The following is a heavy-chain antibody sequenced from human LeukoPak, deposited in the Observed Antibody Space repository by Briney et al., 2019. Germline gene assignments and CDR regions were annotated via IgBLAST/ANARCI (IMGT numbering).Heavy chain of an antibody. D-gene: IGHD3-10*01. Sequence: ASVKVSCKNSGYTFTSYGISWVRQAPGQGLEWMGWISAYNGNTNYAQKLQGRVTMTTDTSTSTAYMELRSLRSDDTAVYYCARTGLWFGELLSGGIDYWGQGTLVTVSS. CDR2: ISAYNGNT. CDR3: ARTGLWFGELLSGGIDY. V-gene: IGHV1-18*01. J-gene: IGHJ4*02. CDR1: GYTFTSYG.